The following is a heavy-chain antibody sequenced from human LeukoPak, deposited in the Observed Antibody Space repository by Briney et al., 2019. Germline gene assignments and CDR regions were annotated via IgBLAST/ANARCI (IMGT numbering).Heavy chain of an antibody. V-gene: IGHV3-7*01. D-gene: IGHD2-2*03. CDR1: GFTFSSYW. Sequence: GGSLRLSCAASGFTFSSYWMSWVRQAPGKGLEWVANIKQDGSEKYYVDSVKGRFTISRDNAKNSLYLQMNSLRAEDTAVYHCARFGYCSSTSCYAGVGYMDVWGKGTTVTVSS. CDR2: IKQDGSEK. J-gene: IGHJ6*03. CDR3: ARFGYCSSTSCYAGVGYMDV.